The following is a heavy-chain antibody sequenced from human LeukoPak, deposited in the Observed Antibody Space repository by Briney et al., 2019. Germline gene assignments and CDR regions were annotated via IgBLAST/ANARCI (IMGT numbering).Heavy chain of an antibody. CDR1: GGSISSYY. CDR3: ARGIRRGYSGYGYDY. Sequence: SETLSLTCTVSGGSISSYYWSWIRQPPGKGLEWIGYIYYSGSTNYSPSLKSRVTISVDTSKNQFSLKLSSVTAADTAVYYCARGIRRGYSGYGYDYWGQGTLVTVSS. CDR2: IYYSGST. J-gene: IGHJ4*02. D-gene: IGHD5-12*01. V-gene: IGHV4-59*01.